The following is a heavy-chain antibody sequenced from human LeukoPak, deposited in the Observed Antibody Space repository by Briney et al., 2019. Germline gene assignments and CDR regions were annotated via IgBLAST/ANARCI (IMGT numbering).Heavy chain of an antibody. CDR1: GFTFSSYW. CDR3: ARAEDIVVVVAGYYFDY. CDR2: IKQDGSEK. V-gene: IGHV3-7*01. J-gene: IGHJ4*02. D-gene: IGHD2-15*01. Sequence: GGSLRLSCAASGFTFSSYWMSWVRQAPGKGLEWVANIKQDGSEKYYVDSVKGRFTISRDNAKNSLYLQMNSLRAEDTAVYYCARAEDIVVVVAGYYFDYWGQGTLVTVSS.